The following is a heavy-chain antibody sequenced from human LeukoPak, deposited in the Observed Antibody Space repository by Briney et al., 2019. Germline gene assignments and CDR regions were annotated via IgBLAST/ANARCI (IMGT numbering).Heavy chain of an antibody. D-gene: IGHD3-16*01. Sequence: ASLKGSCKASGYTFTGYYMHWVRQAPRHGLEWMGWINPNSGDTKYAQKFQGRVSMTRDTSISTAYMELSRLRSDDTAVYYCATQRGSYRWGTDFDYWGQGTLVTVSS. V-gene: IGHV1-2*02. CDR2: INPNSGDT. J-gene: IGHJ4*02. CDR3: ATQRGSYRWGTDFDY. CDR1: GYTFTGYY.